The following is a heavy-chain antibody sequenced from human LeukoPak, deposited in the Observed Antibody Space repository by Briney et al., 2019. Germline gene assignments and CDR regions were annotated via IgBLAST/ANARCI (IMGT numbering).Heavy chain of an antibody. D-gene: IGHD6-13*01. CDR3: ARDQYGIAAAAVDAFDI. V-gene: IGHV4-59*01. CDR1: GGSISSYY. Sequence: SETLSLTCTVSGGSISSYYWSWIRQPPGKGLEWIGYIYYSGSTNYNPSLKSRVTISVDTSKNQFSLKLSSVTAADTAVYYCARDQYGIAAAAVDAFDIWGQGTMVTVSS. CDR2: IYYSGST. J-gene: IGHJ3*02.